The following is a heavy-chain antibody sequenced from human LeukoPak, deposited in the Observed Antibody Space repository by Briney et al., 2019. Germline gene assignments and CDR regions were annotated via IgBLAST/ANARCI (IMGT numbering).Heavy chain of an antibody. D-gene: IGHD4-17*01. V-gene: IGHV1-69*04. CDR2: IIPILGIA. CDR3: ARSHYGDYALNY. J-gene: IGHJ4*02. CDR1: GGTFSSYA. Sequence: SVKVSCKASGGTFSSYAISWVRQAPGQGLEWMGRIIPILGIANYAQKFQGRATITADKSTSTAYMELSSLRSEDTAVYYCARSHYGDYALNYWGQGTLVTVSS.